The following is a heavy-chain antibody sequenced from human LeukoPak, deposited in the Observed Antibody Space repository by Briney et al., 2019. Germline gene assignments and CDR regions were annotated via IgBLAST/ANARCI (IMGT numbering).Heavy chain of an antibody. D-gene: IGHD3-10*02. CDR1: KFTFSSYA. V-gene: IGHV3-23*01. J-gene: IGHJ4*02. CDR3: VKRRETVRGAFDY. Sequence: PGGSLRLSCAASKFTFSSYAMSWVRQAPGKGLEWVSAISGGGDSTFYTDSVKGRFTISRDNSKNTLYLEMNSLRADDTAVYYCVKRRETVRGAFDYWGQGTLVTVSS. CDR2: ISGGGDST.